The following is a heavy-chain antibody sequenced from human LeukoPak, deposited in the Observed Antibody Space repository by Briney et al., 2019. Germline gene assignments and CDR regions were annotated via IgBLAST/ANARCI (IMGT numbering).Heavy chain of an antibody. V-gene: IGHV4-4*07. Sequence: SETLSLTCAVSGYSISSGYYWGWIRQPAGKGLEWIGRIYTSGSTNYNPSLKSRVTMSVDASKNQFSLKLSSVTAADTAVYYCARDVGYDSSGYYDPAYFDYWGQGTLVTVSS. D-gene: IGHD3-22*01. J-gene: IGHJ4*02. CDR1: GYSISSGYY. CDR3: ARDVGYDSSGYYDPAYFDY. CDR2: IYTSGST.